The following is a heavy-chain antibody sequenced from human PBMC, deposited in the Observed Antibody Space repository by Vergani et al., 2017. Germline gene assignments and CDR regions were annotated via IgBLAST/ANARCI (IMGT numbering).Heavy chain of an antibody. CDR1: GFTFSSYW. D-gene: IGHD3-22*01. CDR3: ASDTSDYDSSGYSLYYYYGMDV. CDR2: IKQDGSEK. V-gene: IGHV3-7*04. Sequence: EVQLVESGGGLVQPGGSLRLSCAASGFTFSSYWMSWVRQAPGKGLEWVAKIKQDGSEKYYVDSMKGRFTISRDNAKNSLYLQMNSLRDEDTAVYYCASDTSDYDSSGYSLYYYYGMDVWGQGTTVTVSS. J-gene: IGHJ6*02.